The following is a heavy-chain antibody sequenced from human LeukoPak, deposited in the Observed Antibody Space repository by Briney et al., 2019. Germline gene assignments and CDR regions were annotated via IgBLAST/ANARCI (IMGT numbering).Heavy chain of an antibody. CDR2: MNPNSGNT. CDR1: GYTFTSYD. D-gene: IGHD3-22*01. CDR3: ARGWDYYDSSGPDAFDI. V-gene: IGHV1-8*03. J-gene: IGHJ3*02. Sequence: EASVKVSCKASGYTFTSYDINWVRQATGQGLEWMGWMNPNSGNTGYAQKFQGRVTITRNTSISTAYMELSSLRSEDTAVYYCARGWDYYDSSGPDAFDIWGQGTMVTVSS.